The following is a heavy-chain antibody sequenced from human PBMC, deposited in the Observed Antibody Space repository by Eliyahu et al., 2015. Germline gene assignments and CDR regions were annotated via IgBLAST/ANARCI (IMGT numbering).Heavy chain of an antibody. J-gene: IGHJ4*02. V-gene: IGHV3-30*18. D-gene: IGHD3-22*01. CDR3: AKDGGNYYDSSGYYGALDY. CDR2: ISSDGSDK. Sequence: GLEWVTIISSDGSDKNYADSVKGRFIISRDNSKNTLYLQMNSLRAEDTAIYFCAKDGGNYYDSSGYYGALDYWGQGILVTVSS.